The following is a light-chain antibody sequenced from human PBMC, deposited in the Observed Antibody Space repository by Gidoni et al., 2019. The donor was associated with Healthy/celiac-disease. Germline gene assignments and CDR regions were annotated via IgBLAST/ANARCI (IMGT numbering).Light chain of an antibody. CDR1: QSVRSN. CDR2: GAS. CDR3: QQYNNWPYT. Sequence: EIVMTQSPATLSVSPGERATLSCRASQSVRSNLAWYQQKPGQAPRLLIYGASTRATGLPARFSGSGSGTEFTLTIRSLQSEDFAVYYCQQYNNWPYTFGQXTKLEIK. J-gene: IGKJ2*01. V-gene: IGKV3-15*01.